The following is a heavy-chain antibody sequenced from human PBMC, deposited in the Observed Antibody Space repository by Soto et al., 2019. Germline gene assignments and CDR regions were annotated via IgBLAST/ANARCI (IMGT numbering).Heavy chain of an antibody. CDR2: IWYDGSNK. V-gene: IGHV3-33*01. J-gene: IGHJ6*02. CDR1: GFTFSSYG. CDR3: ARARYSSGWYVRPYYYYGMDV. D-gene: IGHD6-19*01. Sequence: QVQLVESGGGVVQPGRSLRLSCAASGFTFSSYGMHWVRQAPGKGLEWVAVIWYDGSNKYYADSVKGRFTISRDNSNNTLYLQMNSLRAEDTAVYYCARARYSSGWYVRPYYYYGMDVWGQGTTVTVSS.